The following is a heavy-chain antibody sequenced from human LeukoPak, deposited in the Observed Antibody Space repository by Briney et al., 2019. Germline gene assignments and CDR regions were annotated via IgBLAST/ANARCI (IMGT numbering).Heavy chain of an antibody. V-gene: IGHV4-4*07. J-gene: IGHJ3*02. CDR3: GSGVVPAAAYDAFAI. CDR2: IYTSGST. D-gene: IGHD2-2*01. CDR1: GGSISSYY. Sequence: SETLSLTCTVSGGSISSYYWSWIRQPAGKGLEWIGRIYTSGSTNYNPSLKNRVTMSVDTSTNQFSLKLSSVTAADTAVYYCGSGVVPAAAYDAFAIWGQGTMVTVSS.